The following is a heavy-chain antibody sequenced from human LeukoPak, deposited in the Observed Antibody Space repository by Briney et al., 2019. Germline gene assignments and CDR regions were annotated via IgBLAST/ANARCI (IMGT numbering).Heavy chain of an antibody. Sequence: GGSLRLSCAAPGFTFSSYEMNWVRQAPGKGLEWVSYISSSGSTIYYADSVKGRFTISRDNAKNSLYLQMNSLRAEDTAVYYCARDRISEGDDVTYYYGMDVWGQGTTVTVSS. V-gene: IGHV3-48*03. D-gene: IGHD1-1*01. CDR2: ISSSGSTI. CDR3: ARDRISEGDDVTYYYGMDV. CDR1: GFTFSSYE. J-gene: IGHJ6*02.